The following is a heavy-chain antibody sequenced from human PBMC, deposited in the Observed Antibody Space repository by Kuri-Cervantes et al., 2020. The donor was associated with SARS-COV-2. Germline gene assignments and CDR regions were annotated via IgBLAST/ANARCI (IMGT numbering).Heavy chain of an antibody. D-gene: IGHD5-24*01. J-gene: IGHJ2*01. CDR3: ARESRDAYNLGSFDL. CDR2: ISSSSSAI. V-gene: IGHV3-48*03. CDR1: GFTFSSYE. Sequence: GGSLRLSCAASGFTFSSYEMHWVRQAPGKGLEWVSYISSSSSAIYYADSVKGRFTISRDNAKNSLYLQMNSLRDEDTAVYYCARESRDAYNLGSFDLWGRGTLVTVSS.